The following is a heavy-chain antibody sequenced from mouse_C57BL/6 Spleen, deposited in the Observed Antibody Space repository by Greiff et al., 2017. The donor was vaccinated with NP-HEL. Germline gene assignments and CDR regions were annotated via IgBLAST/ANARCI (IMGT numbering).Heavy chain of an antibody. V-gene: IGHV1-42*01. CDR1: GYSFTGYY. Sequence: EVKVVESGPELVKPGASVKISCKASGYSFTGYYMNWVKQSPEKSLEWIGEINPSTGGTTYNQKFKAKATLTVDKSSSTAYMQLKSLTSEDSAVYYCARREAGQALFAYWGQGTLVTVSA. D-gene: IGHD3-1*01. CDR2: INPSTGGT. CDR3: ARREAGQALFAY. J-gene: IGHJ3*01.